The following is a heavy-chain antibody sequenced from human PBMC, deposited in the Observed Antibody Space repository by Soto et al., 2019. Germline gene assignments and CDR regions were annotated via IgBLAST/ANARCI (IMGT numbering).Heavy chain of an antibody. V-gene: IGHV3-48*02. CDR3: ARGAVTGTSLFDY. CDR2: INKNGFTI. J-gene: IGHJ4*02. CDR1: VFTLTTYS. Sequence: GWSLRLSCAFSVFTLTTYSMNWVRQAPGKGLEWISFINKNGFTIYYADSVKGRFTISRDYAKNSLYLQMDSLRHEDTAVYYCARGAVTGTSLFDYWGLGTLVTVSS. D-gene: IGHD6-19*01.